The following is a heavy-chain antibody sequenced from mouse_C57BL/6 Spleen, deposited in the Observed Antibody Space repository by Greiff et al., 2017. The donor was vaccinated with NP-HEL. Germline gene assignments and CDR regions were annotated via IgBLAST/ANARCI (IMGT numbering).Heavy chain of an antibody. Sequence: EVMLVESGGGLVKPGGSLKLSCAASGFTFSSYAMSWVRQTPEKRLEWVATISDGGSYTYYPDNVKGRFTISRDNAKNNLYLQMSHLKSEDTAMYYCARGGYYDYEAWFAYWGQGTLVTVSA. CDR1: GFTFSSYA. CDR3: ARGGYYDYEAWFAY. CDR2: ISDGGSYT. J-gene: IGHJ3*01. D-gene: IGHD2-4*01. V-gene: IGHV5-4*03.